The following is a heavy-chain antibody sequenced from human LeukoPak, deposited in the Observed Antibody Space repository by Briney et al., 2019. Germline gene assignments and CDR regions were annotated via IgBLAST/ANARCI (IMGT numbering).Heavy chain of an antibody. CDR3: XXXIRSNDGGAYYPYHFDY. Sequence: PGGSLRLSCAASGFXXXXXVMHWVRQAPGKXLXXXXXXXXXGSXKXXXXXXXGXXXXXXDDSKNSLXXQXXSLKTEDTAVYYCXXXIRSNDGGAYYPYHFDYWGQGTLVTVSS. J-gene: IGHJ4*02. V-gene: IGHV3-30*04. D-gene: IGHD3-22*01. CDR2: XXXXGSXK. CDR1: GFXXXXXV.